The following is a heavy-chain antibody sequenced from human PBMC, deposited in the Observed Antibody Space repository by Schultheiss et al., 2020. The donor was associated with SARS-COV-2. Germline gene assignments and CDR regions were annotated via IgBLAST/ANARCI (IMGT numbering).Heavy chain of an antibody. CDR2: IRYDGRTE. D-gene: IGHD4-17*01. Sequence: GGSLRLSCAASGFNFWNYGMHWVRQAPGKGLEWVAFIRYDGRTEEYADSVKGRVTISRDNSKNTLFLQLNSLRREDTAVYYCAKCASTVTILDAFDIWGQGTMVTVSS. CDR3: AKCASTVTILDAFDI. J-gene: IGHJ3*02. V-gene: IGHV3-30*02. CDR1: GFNFWNYG.